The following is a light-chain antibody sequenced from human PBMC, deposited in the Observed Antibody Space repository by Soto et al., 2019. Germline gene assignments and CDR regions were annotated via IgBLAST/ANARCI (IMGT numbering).Light chain of an antibody. J-gene: IGLJ1*01. Sequence: QSALTQPASVSGSPGQSIPISCTGTSSDVGGYNYVSWYQQHPGKAPKLMIYDVSNRPSGVSNRFSGSKSGNTASLTISGLQAEDEADYYCSSYTSSSTLLVFGTGTKLTVL. V-gene: IGLV2-14*01. CDR2: DVS. CDR3: SSYTSSSTLLV. CDR1: SSDVGGYNY.